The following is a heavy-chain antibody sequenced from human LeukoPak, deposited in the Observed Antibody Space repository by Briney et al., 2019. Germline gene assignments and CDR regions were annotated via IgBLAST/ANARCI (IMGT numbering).Heavy chain of an antibody. CDR3: ATLPEYCGGDCGAIPQFDY. D-gene: IGHD2-21*02. J-gene: IGHJ4*02. V-gene: IGHV5-51*01. CDR2: IYPGDSDT. CDR1: GYSFTSYW. Sequence: GESLKISCKGSGYSFTSYWIGWVRQMPGKGLEWMGIIYPGDSDTRYSPSFQGQVTISADKSISTAYLQWSSLRASDTAMYYCATLPEYCGGDCGAIPQFDYWGQGTLVTVSS.